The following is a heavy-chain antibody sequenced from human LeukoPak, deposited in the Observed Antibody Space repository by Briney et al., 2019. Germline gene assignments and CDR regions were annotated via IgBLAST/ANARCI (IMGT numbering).Heavy chain of an antibody. V-gene: IGHV3-7*01. CDR1: GFTFSSYW. J-gene: IGHJ3*02. D-gene: IGHD2-2*01. Sequence: PGGSLRLSCAASGFTFSSYWMSWVRQAPGKGLEWVAHIKHDGSEKYYADSVKGRFTISRDNAKNSLNLQMNSLRAEDTAVYYCAKDPRYCSSTSCHDAFDIWGQGTMVTVSS. CDR2: IKHDGSEK. CDR3: AKDPRYCSSTSCHDAFDI.